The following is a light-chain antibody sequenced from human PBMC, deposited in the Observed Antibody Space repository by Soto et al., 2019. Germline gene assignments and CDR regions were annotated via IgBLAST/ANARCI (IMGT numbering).Light chain of an antibody. V-gene: IGLV2-14*01. CDR2: EVS. Sequence: QSALTQPASVSGSPGQSITISCTGTSSDVGGYNYVSWYQQHPGKAPKLMIYEVSNRPSGVSNRFSGSKSGNTAYLTISGRQAEDEADYYCSSYTSSSTLVFGTGTKLTVL. CDR3: SSYTSSSTLV. J-gene: IGLJ1*01. CDR1: SSDVGGYNY.